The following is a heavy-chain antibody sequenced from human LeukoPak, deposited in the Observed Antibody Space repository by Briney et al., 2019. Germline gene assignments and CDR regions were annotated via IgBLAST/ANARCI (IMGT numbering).Heavy chain of an antibody. Sequence: GGSLRLSCAASGFTFSDYYMSWIRQAPGKGREWVSYISSSGSTIYYADSVKGRFTISRDNAKNSLYLQKSTLRAEDTAVYYCARDKNVIAAAGEAFDIWGQGTMVTVSS. CDR3: ARDKNVIAAAGEAFDI. D-gene: IGHD6-13*01. CDR1: GFTFSDYY. CDR2: ISSSGSTI. V-gene: IGHV3-11*04. J-gene: IGHJ3*02.